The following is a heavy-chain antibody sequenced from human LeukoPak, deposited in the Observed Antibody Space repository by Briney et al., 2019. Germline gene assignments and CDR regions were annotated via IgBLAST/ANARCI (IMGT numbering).Heavy chain of an antibody. V-gene: IGHV3-23*01. CDR1: GFTFSSYA. CDR2: ISGSGGST. CDR3: AKDLSGFTTVTTLCDY. Sequence: PGGSLRLSCAASGFTFSSYAMSWVRQAPGKGLEWVSAISGSGGSTYYADSVKGRFTISRDNSKNTLYLQMNSLRAEDTAVYYCAKDLSGFTTVTTLCDYWGQGTLVTVSS. J-gene: IGHJ4*02. D-gene: IGHD4-17*01.